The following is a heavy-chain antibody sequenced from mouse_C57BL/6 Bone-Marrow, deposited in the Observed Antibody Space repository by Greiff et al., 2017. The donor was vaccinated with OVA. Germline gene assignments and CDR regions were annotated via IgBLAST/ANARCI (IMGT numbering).Heavy chain of an antibody. CDR3: AIDEDCGPFAY. V-gene: IGHV1-50*01. CDR2: IDPSDSDT. J-gene: IGHJ3*01. Sequence: QVQLQQPGAELVKPGASVKLSCKASGYTFTSYWMQWVKQRPGQGLEWIGEIDPSDSDTNYNKKFKGKATLTADTSSSTAYMQLSSLTSEDSAVYYCAIDEDCGPFAYWGQGTLVTVSA. CDR1: GYTFTSYW.